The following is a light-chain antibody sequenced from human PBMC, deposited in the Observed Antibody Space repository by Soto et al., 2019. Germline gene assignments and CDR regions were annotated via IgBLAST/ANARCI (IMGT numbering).Light chain of an antibody. J-gene: IGLJ1*01. V-gene: IGLV1-40*01. CDR3: QSYDSSLSGYV. CDR1: SSNIGAGYD. CDR2: GNS. Sequence: QPVLTQPPSVSGVPGQRVTISCTGSSSNIGAGYDVHWYQQLPGTAPKLLIYGNSNRPSGVPDRFSGSKSGTSASLAITGLQAEDEADYYCQSYDSSLSGYVFGTGTKDTVL.